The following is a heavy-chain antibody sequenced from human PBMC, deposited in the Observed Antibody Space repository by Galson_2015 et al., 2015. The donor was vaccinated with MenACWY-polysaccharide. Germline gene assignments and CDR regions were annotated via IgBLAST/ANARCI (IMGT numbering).Heavy chain of an antibody. CDR1: GYTFTSFD. D-gene: IGHD2-21*02. CDR2: MNPNSHNT. CDR3: ARAVGDLDY. Sequence: SVKVSCKASGYTFTSFDINWVRQAPGQGLEWMGWMNPNSHNTGSAQKFQGRVTKTSDTSINTAYMELTSLRSDDTAVYYCARAVGDLDYWGQGTPVTVSS. J-gene: IGHJ4*02. V-gene: IGHV1-8*01.